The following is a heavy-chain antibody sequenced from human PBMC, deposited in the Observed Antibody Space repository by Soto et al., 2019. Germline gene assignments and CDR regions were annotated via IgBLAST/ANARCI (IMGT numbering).Heavy chain of an antibody. J-gene: IGHJ5*02. Sequence: SETLSLTCTVSGGSVSSGSYYWSWIRQPPGKGLEWIGYIYYSGSTNYNPSLKSRVTISVDTSKNQFSLKLSSVTAADTAVYYCAREGRIQLWKNWFDPWGQGTLVTVSS. CDR3: AREGRIQLWKNWFDP. V-gene: IGHV4-61*01. CDR1: GGSVSSGSYY. CDR2: IYYSGST. D-gene: IGHD5-18*01.